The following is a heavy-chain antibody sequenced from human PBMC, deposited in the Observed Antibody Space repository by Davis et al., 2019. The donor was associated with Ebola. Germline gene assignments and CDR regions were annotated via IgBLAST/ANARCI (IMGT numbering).Heavy chain of an antibody. CDR3: VRDYNDGIGRFDY. J-gene: IGHJ4*02. Sequence: GESLKISCAASGFTFSSFGIHWVRQAPGKGLEWVSDIWYDGSHRDYVDSVKGRFTISRDNSKSTLYLQMNSLRLEDTAVYYCVRDYNDGIGRFDYWGQGTLVTVSS. V-gene: IGHV3-33*01. CDR2: IWYDGSHR. CDR1: GFTFSSFG. D-gene: IGHD3-16*01.